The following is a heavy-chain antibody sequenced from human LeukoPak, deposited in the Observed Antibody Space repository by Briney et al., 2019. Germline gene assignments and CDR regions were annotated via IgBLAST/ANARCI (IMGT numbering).Heavy chain of an antibody. D-gene: IGHD6-13*01. J-gene: IGHJ4*02. CDR2: MNPNSGNA. CDR1: GYTFTSYD. Sequence: ASVKVSCKASGYTFTSYDINWVRQATGQGLEWMGWMNPNSGNAGYAQKFQGRVTITRNTSISTAYMELSSLRSEDTAVYYCARESYSSSLFWGGFYWGQGNLVTVSS. CDR3: ARESYSSSLFWGGFY. V-gene: IGHV1-8*03.